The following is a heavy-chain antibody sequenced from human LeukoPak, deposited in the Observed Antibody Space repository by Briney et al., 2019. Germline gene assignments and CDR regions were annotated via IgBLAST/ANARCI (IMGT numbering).Heavy chain of an antibody. CDR3: AKVHYDSRGYDDFQH. CDR1: GFTFSSYG. V-gene: IGHV3-30*18. CDR2: ISSDGSTK. J-gene: IGHJ1*01. D-gene: IGHD3-22*01. Sequence: PGGSLRLSCAASGFTFSSYGMHWVRQAPGKGLGWVAVISSDGSTKYYADSVRGRFTISRDNSKDTLYLQMSSLRTEDTAVYYCAKVHYDSRGYDDFQHWGQGTLVTISS.